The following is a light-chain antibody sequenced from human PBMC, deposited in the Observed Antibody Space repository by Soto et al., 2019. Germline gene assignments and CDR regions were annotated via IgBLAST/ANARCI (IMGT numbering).Light chain of an antibody. Sequence: EILLTQSPGTLSLSPGERSTLSCRASQSISSSYLAWYQQRPGQAPRLLIYGESSRATGIPDRFSGSGSGTEFTLTISRLEPEDFAVYYCQQYGSSSWTFGQGTKVDIK. CDR3: QQYGSSSWT. J-gene: IGKJ1*01. V-gene: IGKV3-20*01. CDR1: QSISSSY. CDR2: GES.